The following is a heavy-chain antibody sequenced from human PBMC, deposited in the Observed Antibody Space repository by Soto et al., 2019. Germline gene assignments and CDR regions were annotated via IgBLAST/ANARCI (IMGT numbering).Heavy chain of an antibody. J-gene: IGHJ4*02. Sequence: QVQLQESGPGVVRPSETLSLTCSVSGSSFTGDYWSWIRQPAGKGLEWIGRVFGNGAGTPIYNSALKNRVTMSVDSSKTQFSLKLTSVTGADTAVYYCARTYDSNGYANEFDSWGQGILVTVTS. CDR1: GSSFTGDY. D-gene: IGHD3-22*01. CDR3: ARTYDSNGYANEFDS. CDR2: VFGNGAGTP. V-gene: IGHV4-4*07.